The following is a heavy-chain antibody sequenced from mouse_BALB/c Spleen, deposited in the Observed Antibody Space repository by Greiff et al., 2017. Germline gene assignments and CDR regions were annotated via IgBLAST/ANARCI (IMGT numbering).Heavy chain of an antibody. D-gene: IGHD2-3*01. CDR2: INSNGGST. CDR1: GFTFSSYY. CDR3: ARAFYDGFYAMDY. Sequence: EVQGVESGGGLVKLGGSLKLSCAASGFTFSSYYMSWVRQTPEKRLELVAAINSNGGSTYYPDTVKGRFTISRDNAKNTLYRQMSSLKSEDTALYYCARAFYDGFYAMDYWGQGTSVTVSS. V-gene: IGHV5-6-2*01. J-gene: IGHJ4*01.